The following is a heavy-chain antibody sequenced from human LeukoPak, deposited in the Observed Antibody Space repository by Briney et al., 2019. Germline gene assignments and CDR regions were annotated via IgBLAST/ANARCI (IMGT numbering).Heavy chain of an antibody. J-gene: IGHJ6*02. Sequence: ASVKVSCKASGYTFTSYGISWVRQAPGQGLEWMGWISAYNGNTNYAQKLQGRVTMTTDTSTSTAYMELRSLRSDDTAVYYCARSFPGRRQLYYYYGMDVWGQGTMVTVSS. CDR1: GYTFTSYG. CDR2: ISAYNGNT. CDR3: ARSFPGRRQLYYYYGMDV. D-gene: IGHD5-18*01. V-gene: IGHV1-18*01.